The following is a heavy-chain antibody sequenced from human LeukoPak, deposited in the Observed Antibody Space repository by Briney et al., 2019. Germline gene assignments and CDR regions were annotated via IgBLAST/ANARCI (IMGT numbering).Heavy chain of an antibody. V-gene: IGHV4-39*07. D-gene: IGHD3-10*01. J-gene: IGHJ4*02. Sequence: SETLSLTCTVSGGSISSSSYYWGWIRQPPGKGLEWIGSIYYSGSTYYNPSLKSRVTISVDTSKNQFSLKLSSVTAADTAVYYCARVPYYGSGSYYPDDYWGQGTLVTVSS. CDR3: ARVPYYGSGSYYPDDY. CDR2: IYYSGST. CDR1: GGSISSSSYY.